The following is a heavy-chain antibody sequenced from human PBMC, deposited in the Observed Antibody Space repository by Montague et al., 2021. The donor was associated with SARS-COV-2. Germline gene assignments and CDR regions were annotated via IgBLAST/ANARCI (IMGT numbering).Heavy chain of an antibody. CDR3: ARGRYSSSWYGTKYYFDY. Sequence: SETLSLTCAVYGGSFSGYYWNWIRQPPGKGLEWIGEINHSGSTNYKPSLKSRVTISVDTSNNQFSLKLTSVTAADTAVYYCARGRYSSSWYGTKYYFDYWGQGTLVTVSS. D-gene: IGHD6-13*01. CDR1: GGSFSGYY. V-gene: IGHV4-34*01. CDR2: INHSGST. J-gene: IGHJ4*02.